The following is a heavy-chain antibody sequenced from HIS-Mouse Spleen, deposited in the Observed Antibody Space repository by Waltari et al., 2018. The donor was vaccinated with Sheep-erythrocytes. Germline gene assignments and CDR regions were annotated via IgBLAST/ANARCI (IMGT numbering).Heavy chain of an antibody. Sequence: VQLVESGGGLVKPGGSLRLSCAASGFTFSSYSMNWVSQAPGKGRRLVSSISSSSSYIYYSDSVKGRFTISRDNAKNSLDLQMNSLRAEDTAVYYCARDSTSDAFDIWGQGTMVTVSS. CDR1: GFTFSSYS. J-gene: IGHJ3*02. CDR3: ARDSTSDAFDI. CDR2: ISSSSSYI. V-gene: IGHV3-21*01. D-gene: IGHD6-6*01.